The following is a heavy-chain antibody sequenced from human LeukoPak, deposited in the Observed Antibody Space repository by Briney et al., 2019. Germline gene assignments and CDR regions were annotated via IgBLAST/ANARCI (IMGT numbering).Heavy chain of an antibody. D-gene: IGHD4-23*01. CDR3: AKRHTTVVGPANYFDY. CDR2: ISGSGDST. J-gene: IGHJ4*02. V-gene: IGHV3-23*01. CDR1: GFTFSSYT. Sequence: QPGGSLRLSCAASGFTFSSYTMSWVRQAPGKGLEWVSAISGSGDSTYYADSVKGRFTSSRDNSENTLYLQMDSLRADDTAIYYCAKRHTTVVGPANYFDYWGQGSLVTVSS.